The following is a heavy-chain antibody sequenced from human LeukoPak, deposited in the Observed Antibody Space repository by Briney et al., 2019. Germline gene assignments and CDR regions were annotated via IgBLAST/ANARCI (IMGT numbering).Heavy chain of an antibody. V-gene: IGHV3-74*01. CDR1: GFTFSGYW. D-gene: IGHD3-10*01. Sequence: GGSLRLSCAASGFTFSGYWMHWVRQAPGKGLVWVSRINSDGSSTSYADSVKGRFTISRDNAKNTLYLQMNSLRAEDTAVYYCAPGLLWCGEVAFDIWGQGTMVTVSS. CDR3: APGLLWCGEVAFDI. J-gene: IGHJ3*02. CDR2: INSDGSST.